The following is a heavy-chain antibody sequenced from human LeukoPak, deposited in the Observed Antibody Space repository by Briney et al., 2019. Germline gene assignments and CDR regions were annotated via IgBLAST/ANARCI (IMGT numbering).Heavy chain of an antibody. CDR2: ISGFGGST. Sequence: PGGSLRLSCAASGFTFNNYAINWVRQAPGKGLEWVSGISGFGGSTYYAPSVKGRLTISRDNFGNMLYLHLDSLRVEDTAIYYCARRSGSSWSSFDYWGQGALVTVSS. D-gene: IGHD6-13*01. V-gene: IGHV3-23*01. J-gene: IGHJ4*02. CDR1: GFTFNNYA. CDR3: ARRSGSSWSSFDY.